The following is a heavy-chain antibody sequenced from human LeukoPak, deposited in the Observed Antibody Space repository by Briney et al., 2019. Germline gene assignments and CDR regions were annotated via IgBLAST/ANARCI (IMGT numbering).Heavy chain of an antibody. D-gene: IGHD5-12*01. Sequence: PGRSLRLSCAASGFTFSSYGMHWVRQAPGKGLEWVAVIWYDGSNKYYADSVKGRFTISRDNSKNTLYLQMNSLRAEDTAVYYCAKENSGYDPFYYYYYYMDVWGKGITVTVSS. J-gene: IGHJ6*03. CDR1: GFTFSSYG. V-gene: IGHV3-33*06. CDR3: AKENSGYDPFYYYYYYMDV. CDR2: IWYDGSNK.